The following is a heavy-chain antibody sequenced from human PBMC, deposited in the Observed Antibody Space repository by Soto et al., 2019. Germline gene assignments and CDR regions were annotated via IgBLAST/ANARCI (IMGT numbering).Heavy chain of an antibody. CDR3: ARGVTGTTFAFDI. CDR2: INWNGGST. Sequence: GGSLRLSCAASGFTFDDYGMSWVRQAPGKGLEWVSGINWNGGSTGYADSVKGRFNISRDNAKNSLYLQMNSLRAEDTALYHCARGVTGTTFAFDIWGQGTMVTVSS. V-gene: IGHV3-20*01. D-gene: IGHD1-20*01. CDR1: GFTFDDYG. J-gene: IGHJ3*02.